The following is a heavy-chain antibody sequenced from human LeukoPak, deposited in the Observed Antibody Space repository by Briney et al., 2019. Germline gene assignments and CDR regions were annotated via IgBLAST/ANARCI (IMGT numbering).Heavy chain of an antibody. CDR3: ARVGYSNSYDF. CDR2: IIPILGIA. J-gene: IGHJ4*02. V-gene: IGHV1-69*04. CDR1: GGTFSSYA. Sequence: ASVKVSCKASGGTFSSYAISWVRQAPGQGLEWMGRIIPILGIANYAQKFQGRVTITADKSTSTAYMELSSLRSEDTAVYCCARVGYSNSYDFWGQGTLVTVSS. D-gene: IGHD5-18*01.